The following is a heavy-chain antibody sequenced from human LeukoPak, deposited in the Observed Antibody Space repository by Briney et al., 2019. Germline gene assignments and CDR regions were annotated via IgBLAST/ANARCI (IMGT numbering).Heavy chain of an antibody. V-gene: IGHV3-23*01. CDR2: ISGSGGST. D-gene: IGHD2-2*01. J-gene: IGHJ4*02. CDR1: GFTFSSYG. CDR3: AKEDCSSTSCHPTDY. Sequence: PGRSLRLSCAASGFTFSSYGMHWVRQAPGKGLEWVSAISGSGGSTYYADSVKGRFTISRDNSKNTLYLQMNSLRAEDTAVYYCAKEDCSSTSCHPTDYWGQGTLVTVSS.